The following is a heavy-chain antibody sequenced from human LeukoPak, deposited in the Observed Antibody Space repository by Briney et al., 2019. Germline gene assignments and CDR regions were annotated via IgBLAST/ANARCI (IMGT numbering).Heavy chain of an antibody. CDR3: ARDVVGGDTLDS. CDR1: GFTFSSCW. J-gene: IGHJ4*02. V-gene: IGHV3-7*01. D-gene: IGHD2-21*02. Sequence: GGSLRLSCAASGFTFSSCWMTWVRQAPGKGLEWVASIVEDGSQKYYVDSVKGRFTISRDNAKNSLYLQMNSLEAEDTAVYYCARDVVGGDTLDSWGQGTLVTVSS. CDR2: IVEDGSQK.